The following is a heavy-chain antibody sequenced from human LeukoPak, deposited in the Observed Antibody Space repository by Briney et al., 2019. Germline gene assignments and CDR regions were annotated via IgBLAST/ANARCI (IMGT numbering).Heavy chain of an antibody. J-gene: IGHJ4*02. CDR3: VRDLGGRSGH. CDR2: INEDGSTT. Sequence: GGSLRLSCAASGLTFSSNWMHWVRQAPGKGLVWVSRINEDGSTTNYADSVKGRSTIFRDNAKNTLYLQMNSLRAEDTAVYYCVRDLGGRSGHWGQGTLVTVSS. D-gene: IGHD1-26*01. CDR1: GLTFSSNW. V-gene: IGHV3-74*01.